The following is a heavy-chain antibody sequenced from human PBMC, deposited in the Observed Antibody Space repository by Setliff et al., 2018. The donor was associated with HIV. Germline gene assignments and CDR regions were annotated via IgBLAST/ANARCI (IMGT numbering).Heavy chain of an antibody. J-gene: IGHJ6*02. D-gene: IGHD3-16*02. V-gene: IGHV1-18*01. CDR3: ARAKAVGGVIITGGLDV. Sequence: ASVKVSCKAPGYTFTIYSINWVRQAPGQGLEWMGSISGYNGNTNYAQKFQGRVTMTTDTSTSTAYMELSSLTSEDTAVYYCARAKAVGGVIITGGLDVWGQGTTVTVSS. CDR2: ISGYNGNT. CDR1: GYTFTIYS.